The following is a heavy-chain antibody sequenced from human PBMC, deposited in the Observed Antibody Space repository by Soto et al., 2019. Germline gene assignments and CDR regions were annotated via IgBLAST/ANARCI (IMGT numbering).Heavy chain of an antibody. CDR3: ARDSSYDSSGFSIGGMDV. D-gene: IGHD3-22*01. Sequence: QVQLVESGGGVVQPGRSLRLSCAASGFTFSSYGMHWVRQAPGKGLEWVAVIWYDGSNKYYADSVKGRFTISRDNSKNTLYLQMNSLRAEDTAVYYCARDSSYDSSGFSIGGMDVWGQGTTVTVSS. J-gene: IGHJ6*02. CDR2: IWYDGSNK. CDR1: GFTFSSYG. V-gene: IGHV3-33*01.